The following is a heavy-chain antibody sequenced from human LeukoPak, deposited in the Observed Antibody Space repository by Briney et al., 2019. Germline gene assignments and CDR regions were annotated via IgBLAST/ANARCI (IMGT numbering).Heavy chain of an antibody. CDR3: ARTQLSDTAMSYFDY. D-gene: IGHD5-18*01. J-gene: IGHJ4*02. CDR1: GFTFSSYY. Sequence: GGSLRLSCAASGFTFSSYYMSWVRQAPGKGLEWVSSISSSSYIYYADSVRGRLTISRDNAKHSLYLQMNSLRAEDTAVYYCARTQLSDTAMSYFDYWGRGTLVTVSS. V-gene: IGHV3-21*01. CDR2: ISSSSYI.